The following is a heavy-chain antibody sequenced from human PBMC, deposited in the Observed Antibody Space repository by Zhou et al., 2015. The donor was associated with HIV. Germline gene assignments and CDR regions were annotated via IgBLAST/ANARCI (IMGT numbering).Heavy chain of an antibody. Sequence: QVHLVESGGDLVNPGGSLRLSCAASGFTFSDSYMSWIRQAPGKGLEWVAYIGVRAGNTHYTDSVRGRFTISRDIATNSLYLYMNNLRTDDTAIYYCDERSLPGQQLGTGTWGQGTLVTVSS. J-gene: IGHJ4*02. D-gene: IGHD6-13*01. CDR1: GFTFSDSY. CDR2: IGVRAGNT. V-gene: IGHV3-11*04. CDR3: DERSLPGQQLGTGT.